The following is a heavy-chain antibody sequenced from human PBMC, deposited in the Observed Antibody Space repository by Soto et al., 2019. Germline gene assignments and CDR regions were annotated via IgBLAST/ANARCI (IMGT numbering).Heavy chain of an antibody. CDR3: ARDRGGDVGQFLFPDGFDL. D-gene: IGHD3-10*01. V-gene: IGHV3-48*03. Sequence: EEQLVESGGGLVQPRGSLRLSCAASGFTFSSYEMNWVRQAPGMGLEWISYIGGSGGTKYSADSVKGRFTISRDNAQNSLYLQMNSLRAEDTAVYYCARDRGGDVGQFLFPDGFDLWGQGTMVTVSS. CDR1: GFTFSSYE. CDR2: IGGSGGTK. J-gene: IGHJ3*01.